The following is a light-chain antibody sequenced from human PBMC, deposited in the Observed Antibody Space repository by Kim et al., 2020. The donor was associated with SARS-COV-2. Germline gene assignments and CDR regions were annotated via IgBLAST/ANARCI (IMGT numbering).Light chain of an antibody. CDR3: QQRGSWPPALT. CDR2: DAA. J-gene: IGKJ4*01. Sequence: PGESATLSCVASRDVGISLAWYQQTPGRSPRLLIYDAAISAAGIPDRFSGSGSGTDFTLTIGSLAPEDFAIYYCQQRGSWPPALTFGGGTKVDIK. V-gene: IGKV3-11*01. CDR1: RDVGIS.